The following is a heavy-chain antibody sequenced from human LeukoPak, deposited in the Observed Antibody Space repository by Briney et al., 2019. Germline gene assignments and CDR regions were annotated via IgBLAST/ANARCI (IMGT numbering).Heavy chain of an antibody. CDR3: AVTQYYYGSWGTIDY. D-gene: IGHD3-10*01. CDR1: GGTFSSYA. CDR2: IIPIFGTA. Sequence: SVKVSCKASGGTFSSYAISWVRQAPGQGLEWMGGIIPIFGTANYAQKFQGRVTITADESTSTAYMELSSLRSEDTAVYYCAVTQYYYGSWGTIDYWGQGTLVTVSS. J-gene: IGHJ4*02. V-gene: IGHV1-69*13.